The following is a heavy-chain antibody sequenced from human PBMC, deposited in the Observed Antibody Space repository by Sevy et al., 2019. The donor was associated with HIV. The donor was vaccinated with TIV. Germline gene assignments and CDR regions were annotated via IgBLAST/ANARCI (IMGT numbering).Heavy chain of an antibody. Sequence: SETLSLTCAVSGGSISSYYWSWIRQPAGKGLEWIGRIYTSGSTNYNHSFKSRVTMSVDTSKNQFSLKLSSVTAADTAVYYCARNYYDSSGSYYYYGMDVWGQGTTVTVSS. CDR1: GGSISSYY. J-gene: IGHJ6*02. CDR3: ARNYYDSSGSYYYYGMDV. V-gene: IGHV4-4*07. CDR2: IYTSGST. D-gene: IGHD3-22*01.